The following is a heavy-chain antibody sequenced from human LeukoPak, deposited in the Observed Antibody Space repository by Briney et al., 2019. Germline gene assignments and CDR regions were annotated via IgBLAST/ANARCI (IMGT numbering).Heavy chain of an antibody. J-gene: IGHJ6*03. CDR3: ARDLAAARPYYYYYMDV. D-gene: IGHD6-6*01. V-gene: IGHV1-2*02. CDR1: GYTFTGYY. Sequence: ASVKVSCKASGYTFTGYYMHWVRQAPGQGLEWMGWINPNSGGTNYAQKFQGRVTMTRDTSISTAYMELSRLRSDDTAVYYCARDLAAARPYYYYYMDVWGKGTTVTVSS. CDR2: INPNSGGT.